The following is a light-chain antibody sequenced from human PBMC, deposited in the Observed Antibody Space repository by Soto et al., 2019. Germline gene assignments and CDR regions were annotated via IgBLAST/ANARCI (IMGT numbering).Light chain of an antibody. J-gene: IGLJ1*01. CDR1: SSNVGSRS. CDR3: AAWDDSLNGLYV. Sequence: QSVLTQPPSASGTPGQRVTISCSGSSSNVGSRSVNWYQQLPGTAPKLLIYSNNQRPSGVPDRFSASKSGTSASLAISGLHSEDEAEYYCAAWDDSLNGLYVFGSGTKLTVL. V-gene: IGLV1-44*01. CDR2: SNN.